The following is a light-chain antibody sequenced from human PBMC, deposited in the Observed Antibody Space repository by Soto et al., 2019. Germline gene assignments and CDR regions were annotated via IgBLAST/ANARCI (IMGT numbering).Light chain of an antibody. V-gene: IGKV3-20*01. Sequence: EIVLTQSPDTLSLSPGERATLSCRASQSLRNNYLAWYQQKPGQAPRLIMYGASSRATGIPDRFSSSGSGTDFTLTISRLEPEDFAVYFCQQYGNSPRTFGQGTKVE. CDR1: QSLRNNY. CDR2: GAS. CDR3: QQYGNSPRT. J-gene: IGKJ1*01.